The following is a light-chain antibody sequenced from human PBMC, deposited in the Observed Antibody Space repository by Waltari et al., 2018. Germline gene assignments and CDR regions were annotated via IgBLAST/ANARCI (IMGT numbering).Light chain of an antibody. CDR1: ALTKQY. J-gene: IGLJ3*02. CDR2: KDT. V-gene: IGLV3-25*03. CDR3: QAGDSSATYVV. Sequence: SSELTQPPSVSVSPGQTARITCSADALTKQYTYWYQQKPGQSPVLVIYKDTERPSGIPDRFSGSRSGTTVTLAISGVQAEDEADYYCQAGDSSATYVVFGGGTKLTVL.